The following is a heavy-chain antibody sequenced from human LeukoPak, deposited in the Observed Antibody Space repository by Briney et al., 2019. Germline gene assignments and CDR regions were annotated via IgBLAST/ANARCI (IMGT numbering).Heavy chain of an antibody. D-gene: IGHD3-9*01. J-gene: IGHJ5*02. CDR3: ARAQYYDILTRSNWFDP. CDR1: GGFIRSGGYY. CDR2: IYYGGTT. Sequence: SETLSLTCTVSGGFIRSGGYYWNWIRQFPGKGLQWIGYIYYGGTTYYNPSLKSRVSISVDTSKNQFSLKLTSVTAADTAIYYCARAQYYDILTRSNWFDPWGQGTLVSVSS. V-gene: IGHV4-31*03.